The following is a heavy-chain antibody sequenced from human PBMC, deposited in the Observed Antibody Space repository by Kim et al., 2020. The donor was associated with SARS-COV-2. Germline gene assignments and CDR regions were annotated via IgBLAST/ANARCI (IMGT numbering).Heavy chain of an antibody. CDR2: MNPNSGNT. D-gene: IGHD5-12*01. V-gene: IGHV1-8*01. CDR3: ATSLIRDGYNSAGVYDAFDI. Sequence: ASVKVSCKASGYTFTSYDINWVRQATGQGLEWMGWMNPNSGNTGYAQKFQGRVTMTRNTSISTAYMELSSLRSEDTAVYYCATSLIRDGYNSAGVYDAFDIWGQGTMVTVSS. J-gene: IGHJ3*02. CDR1: GYTFTSYD.